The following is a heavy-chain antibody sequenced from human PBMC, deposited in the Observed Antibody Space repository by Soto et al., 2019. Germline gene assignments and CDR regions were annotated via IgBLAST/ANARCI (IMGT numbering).Heavy chain of an antibody. J-gene: IGHJ4*02. CDR2: ISDSGGST. V-gene: IGHV3-23*01. D-gene: IGHD3-10*01. Sequence: GGSLRLSCTASGFTFSSYAMAWVRQAPGKGLEWVSAISDSGGSTYYADSVKGRFTISRDNSNNTLYVQMHSLRAEDTAVYYCAKAPTLFRGVWYYFDYWGQGTLVTVSS. CDR1: GFTFSSYA. CDR3: AKAPTLFRGVWYYFDY.